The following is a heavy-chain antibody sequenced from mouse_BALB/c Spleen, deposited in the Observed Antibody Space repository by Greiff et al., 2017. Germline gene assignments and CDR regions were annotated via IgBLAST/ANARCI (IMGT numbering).Heavy chain of an antibody. CDR1: GYTFTSYY. Sequence: VQVVESGAELVKPGASVKLSCKASGYTFTSYYMYWVKQRPGQGLEWIGEINPSNGGTNFNEKFKSKATLTVDKSSSTAYMQLSSLTSEDSAVYYCTRRANWDQEYYFDYWGQGTTLTVSS. V-gene: IGHV1S81*02. D-gene: IGHD4-1*01. CDR2: INPSNGGT. CDR3: TRRANWDQEYYFDY. J-gene: IGHJ2*01.